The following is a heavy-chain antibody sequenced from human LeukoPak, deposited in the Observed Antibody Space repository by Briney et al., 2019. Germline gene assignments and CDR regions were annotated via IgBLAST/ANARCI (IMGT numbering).Heavy chain of an antibody. Sequence: ASVKVSCKASGYTFTSYDINWVRQAPGQGLEWMVWMSPSNGNAGFAQKFQGRVTLTWNTSITTAYMELSSLRSEDTAVYYCASSTGRTLAFDVWGQGTMVSVSS. J-gene: IGHJ3*01. CDR3: ASSTGRTLAFDV. D-gene: IGHD1-26*01. CDR2: MSPSNGNA. V-gene: IGHV1-8*03. CDR1: GYTFTSYD.